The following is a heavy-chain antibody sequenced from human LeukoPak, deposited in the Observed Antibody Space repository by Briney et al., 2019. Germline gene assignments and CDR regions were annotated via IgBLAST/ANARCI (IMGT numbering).Heavy chain of an antibody. CDR1: GFTFSSYA. V-gene: IGHV3-30-3*01. CDR3: ARDLAEGAVAGKSPTKNWSRFDP. Sequence: GGSLRLSCAASGFTFSSYAMHWVRQAPCKGLEWVAVISYDGSNKYYADSVKGRFTISRDNSKNTLYLQMNSLRAEDTAVYYCARDLAEGAVAGKSPTKNWSRFDPWGQGTLVTVSS. D-gene: IGHD6-19*01. J-gene: IGHJ5*02. CDR2: ISYDGSNK.